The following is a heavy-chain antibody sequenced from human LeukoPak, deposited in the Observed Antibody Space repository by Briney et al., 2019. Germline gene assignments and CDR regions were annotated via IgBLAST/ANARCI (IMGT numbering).Heavy chain of an antibody. D-gene: IGHD3-10*01. J-gene: IGHJ6*03. CDR3: ARTELRGVVYYYYYMDV. V-gene: IGHV1-8*01. CDR2: MNPNSGNT. Sequence: ASVKVSCKASGYTFTSYDINWVRQATGQGLEWMGWMNPNSGNTGYAQKFQGRVTMTRNTSISTAYMELSSLRSEDTAVYYCARTELRGVVYYYYYMDVWGKGTTVTVSS. CDR1: GYTFTSYD.